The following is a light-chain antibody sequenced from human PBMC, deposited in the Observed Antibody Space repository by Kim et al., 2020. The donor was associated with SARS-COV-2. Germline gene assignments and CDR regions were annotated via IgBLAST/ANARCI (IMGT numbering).Light chain of an antibody. CDR3: QQRSQWPIT. J-gene: IGKJ5*01. Sequence: EIVLTQSPATVSLSPGERAILSCRASQDVRNYLVWYQQKPGQAPRLLIYDASTRATGIPARFSGSGSGTDYILTISSLEPEDFAVYYCQQRSQWPITFGQGTRLEIK. CDR1: QDVRNY. V-gene: IGKV3-11*01. CDR2: DAS.